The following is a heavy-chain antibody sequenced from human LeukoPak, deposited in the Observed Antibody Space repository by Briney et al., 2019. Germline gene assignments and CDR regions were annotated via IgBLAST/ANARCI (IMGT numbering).Heavy chain of an antibody. D-gene: IGHD6-13*01. CDR1: GFTFDDYA. V-gene: IGHV3-9*01. J-gene: IGHJ5*02. CDR2: ISWNSGSI. Sequence: GGSLRLSCAASGFTFDDYAMHWVRQAPGKGLEWVSGISWNSGSIGYADSVKGRFTISRDNAKNSPYLQMNSLRAEDTALYYCAKDMLPYSSSWYVSWFDPWGQGTLVTVSS. CDR3: AKDMLPYSSSWYVSWFDP.